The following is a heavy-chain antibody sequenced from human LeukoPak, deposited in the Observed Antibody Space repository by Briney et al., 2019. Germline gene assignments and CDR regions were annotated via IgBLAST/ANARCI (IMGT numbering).Heavy chain of an antibody. CDR3: ARGDKELVFKRRKGGFDP. V-gene: IGHV3-7*01. Sequence: GGSLRLSCAASGFTFSSYWMSWVRQAPGKGLECVANIKQDGSEKYYVDSVKGRFTISRDNSKNTLYLQMNSLRPEDTAAYYCARGDKELVFKRRKGGFDPWGQGTLVTVPS. CDR2: IKQDGSEK. D-gene: IGHD6-13*01. J-gene: IGHJ5*02. CDR1: GFTFSSYW.